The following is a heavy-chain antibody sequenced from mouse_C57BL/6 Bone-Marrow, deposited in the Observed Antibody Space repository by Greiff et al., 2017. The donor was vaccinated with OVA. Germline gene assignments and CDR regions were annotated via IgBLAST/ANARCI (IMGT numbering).Heavy chain of an antibody. V-gene: IGHV1-55*01. D-gene: IGHD1-1*01. Sequence: VQLQQPGAELVKPGASVKMSCKASGYTFTSYWITWVKQRPGQGLEWIGDIYPGSGSTNYNEKFKSKATLTVDTSYSTAYMELRSLTSEDSAVYFCAREFITTVVAPDFDYWGQGTTLTVSS. CDR2: IYPGSGST. CDR3: AREFITTVVAPDFDY. J-gene: IGHJ2*01. CDR1: GYTFTSYW.